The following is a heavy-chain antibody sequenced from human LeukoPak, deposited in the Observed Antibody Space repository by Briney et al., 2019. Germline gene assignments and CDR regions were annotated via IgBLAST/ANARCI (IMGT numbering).Heavy chain of an antibody. V-gene: IGHV3-23*01. Sequence: GGSLRLSCTASGFTFSNYAMGWVRQAPGKGLAWVSVSGSGDSPFYADSVKGRFTISRDNSKNTLYLQMNSLRAEDTAIYYCVKGGSGWYPGFEYWGQGALVTVSS. CDR1: GFTFSNYA. D-gene: IGHD6-19*01. CDR2: SGSGDSP. CDR3: VKGGSGWYPGFEY. J-gene: IGHJ4*02.